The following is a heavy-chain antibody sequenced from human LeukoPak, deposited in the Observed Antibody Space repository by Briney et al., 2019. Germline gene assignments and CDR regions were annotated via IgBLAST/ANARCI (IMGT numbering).Heavy chain of an antibody. J-gene: IGHJ5*02. D-gene: IGHD3-3*01. CDR1: GGSISSYY. CDR3: ARAVNYDFWSGYPNWFDP. Sequence: SETLSLTCTVSGGSISSYYWSWIRQPPGKGLEWIGYIYYSGSTNYNPSLKSRVTISVDTSKNQFSLKLSSVTAADTAVYYCARAVNYDFWSGYPNWFDPWGQGTLVTVSP. V-gene: IGHV4-59*01. CDR2: IYYSGST.